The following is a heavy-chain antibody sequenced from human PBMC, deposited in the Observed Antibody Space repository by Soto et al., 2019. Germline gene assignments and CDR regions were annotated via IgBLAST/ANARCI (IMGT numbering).Heavy chain of an antibody. CDR2: ISSSGGDT. J-gene: IGHJ4*02. CDR3: PKSETTGSSDTSFDY. Sequence: GGSLRLSCAASGFTFSSYAMSWVRQAPGKGLDWVSAISSSGGDTYYADSVKGRFTISRDNSKNTLCLQMNSLRAEDTALYYSPKSETTGSSDTSFDYWGQGPLVTVSS. V-gene: IGHV3-23*01. D-gene: IGHD1-1*01. CDR1: GFTFSSYA.